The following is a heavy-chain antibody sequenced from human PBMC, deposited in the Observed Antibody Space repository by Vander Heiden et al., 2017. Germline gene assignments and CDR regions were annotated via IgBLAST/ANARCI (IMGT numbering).Heavy chain of an antibody. CDR1: GFTFSSSW. CDR3: ARANYHDL. V-gene: IGHV3-74*01. D-gene: IGHD2-2*01. Sequence: EVQLVESGGGLVQPGGSRRLSCAASGFTFSSSWMHWVRQAPGKGLVWVSRINSDGTTTTNADSVKGRFTISRDNAKNTLYLQMNSLRAEDTAVYYCARANYHDLWGQGTLVTVSS. J-gene: IGHJ4*02. CDR2: INSDGTTT.